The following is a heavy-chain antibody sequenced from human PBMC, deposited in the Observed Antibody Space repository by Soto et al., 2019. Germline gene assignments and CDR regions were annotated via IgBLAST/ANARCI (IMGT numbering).Heavy chain of an antibody. CDR2: IYYIGST. J-gene: IGHJ5*02. CDR1: GDSITTSNYY. Sequence: PSETLSLTCTVSGDSITTSNYYWGWLRPPPGKGLEWIASIYYIGSTYYNPSLKSRVTISVDTSNNQFSLNLNSVTASDTAVYYCAGRNSLASVSLNFRELSNYKWIDPWGPGTLVTVSS. D-gene: IGHD3-16*02. CDR3: AGRNSLASVSLNFRELSNYKWIDP. V-gene: IGHV4-39*01.